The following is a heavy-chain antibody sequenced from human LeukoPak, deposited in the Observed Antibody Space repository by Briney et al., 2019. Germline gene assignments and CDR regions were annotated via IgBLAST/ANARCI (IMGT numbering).Heavy chain of an antibody. CDR1: GFTFSNAW. CDR2: SKTKTDSGTT. D-gene: IGHD2-21*02. CDR3: TTDVFCGGDRCSEGAAFDI. V-gene: IGHV3-15*01. J-gene: IGHJ3*02. Sequence: TWESLTLTCAASGFTFSNAWMSWVRQAPGKRLEWVGRSKTKTDSGTTDYAAPVKGRFTISRDDSKNTLYLQMNSLKPEDTAVYCCTTDVFCGGDRCSEGAAFDIWGQGTMVTVSS.